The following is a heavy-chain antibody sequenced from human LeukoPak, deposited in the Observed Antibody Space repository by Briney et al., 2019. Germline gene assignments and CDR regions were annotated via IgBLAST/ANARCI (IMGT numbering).Heavy chain of an antibody. CDR1: GFTFSSYG. D-gene: IGHD1-20*01. CDR3: ARDNWNP. J-gene: IGHJ5*02. Sequence: PGGSLRLSCAASGFTFSSYGMHWVRQAPGKGLEWVAFIRYDGSNKYYADSVKGRFTISRDNAKNSLYLQMNSLRDEDTAVYYCARDNWNPWGQGTLVTVSS. V-gene: IGHV3-30*02. CDR2: IRYDGSNK.